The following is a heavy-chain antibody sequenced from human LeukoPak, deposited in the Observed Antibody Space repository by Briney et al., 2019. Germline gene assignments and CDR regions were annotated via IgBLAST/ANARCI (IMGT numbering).Heavy chain of an antibody. V-gene: IGHV3-23*03. D-gene: IGHD3-10*01. Sequence: GGSLRLSCAASGFSFSNYAMSWVRQAPGKGLEWVSVVYTDGNIYYADSVKGRFTISKDNSKNTVDLLMHSVTAEDTALYYCARGRFGDPLNYWGQGTLVTVSS. CDR2: VYTDGNI. CDR1: GFSFSNYA. CDR3: ARGRFGDPLNY. J-gene: IGHJ4*02.